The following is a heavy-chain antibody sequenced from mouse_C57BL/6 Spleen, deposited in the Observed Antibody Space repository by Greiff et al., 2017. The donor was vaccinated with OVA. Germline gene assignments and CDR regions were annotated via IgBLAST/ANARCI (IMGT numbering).Heavy chain of an antibody. J-gene: IGHJ2*01. CDR2: IRSKSNNYAT. Sequence: EVRLVESGGGLVQPKGSLKLSCAASGFSFNTYAMNWVRQAPGKGLEWVARIRSKSNNYATYYADSVKDRFTISRDDSESMLYLQMNNLKTEDTAMYYCVRQSYYDYFDYWGQGTTLTVSS. D-gene: IGHD2-10*01. CDR1: GFSFNTYA. CDR3: VRQSYYDYFDY. V-gene: IGHV10-1*01.